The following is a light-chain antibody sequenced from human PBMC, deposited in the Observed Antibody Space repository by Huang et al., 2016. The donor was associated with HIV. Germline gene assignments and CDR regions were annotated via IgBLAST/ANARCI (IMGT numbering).Light chain of an antibody. CDR3: QQSQSPPRT. CDR1: QNIGTS. CDR2: ATF. Sequence: QSTWAPSSLSVSLRDRVTITCRASQNIGTSLNWYQQKPGHAPKLLVYATFNLQTGVPSRFAGGGSGTAFTLTINSLQPDDFATYYCQQSQSPPRTFGQGTKVEI. V-gene: IGKV1-39*01. J-gene: IGKJ1*01.